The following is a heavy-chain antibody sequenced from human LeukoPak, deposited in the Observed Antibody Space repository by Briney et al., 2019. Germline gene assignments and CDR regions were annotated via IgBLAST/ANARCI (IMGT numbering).Heavy chain of an antibody. Sequence: PGGSLRLSCAASGFTFSSYWMSWVRQAPGKGLEWVSSISSSSSYIYYADSVKGRFTISRDNAKNSLYLQMNSLRAEDTAVYYCARDFMWELPFDYWGQGTLVTVSS. CDR1: GFTFSSYW. J-gene: IGHJ4*02. CDR2: ISSSSSYI. CDR3: ARDFMWELPFDY. D-gene: IGHD1-26*01. V-gene: IGHV3-21*01.